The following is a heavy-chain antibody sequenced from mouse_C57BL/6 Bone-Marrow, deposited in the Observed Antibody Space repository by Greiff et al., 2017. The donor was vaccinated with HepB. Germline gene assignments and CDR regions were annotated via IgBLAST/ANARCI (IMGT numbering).Heavy chain of an antibody. J-gene: IGHJ4*01. CDR2: IHPNSGST. D-gene: IGHD1-1*01. V-gene: IGHV1-64*01. Sequence: QVQLQQPGAELVKPGASVKLSCKASGYTFTSYWMHWVKQRPGQGLEWIGMIHPNSGSTNYNEKFKSKATLTVDKSSSTAYMQLSSLTSEDSAVYDCARTPPHYDGSSYAMDYWGQGTSVTVSS. CDR1: GYTFTSYW. CDR3: ARTPPHYDGSSYAMDY.